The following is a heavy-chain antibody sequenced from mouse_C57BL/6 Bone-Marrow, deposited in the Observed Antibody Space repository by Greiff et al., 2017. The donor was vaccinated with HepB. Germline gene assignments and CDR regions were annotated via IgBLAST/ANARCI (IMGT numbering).Heavy chain of an antibody. D-gene: IGHD1-1*01. Sequence: QVQLQQPGAELVKPGASVKLSCKASGYTFTSYWMHWVKQRPGQGLEWIGMIHPNSGSTNYNEKFKSKATLTVDKPSSTAYMQLSSLTSEDSAVYYCARRNGSSLAWFAYWGQGTLVTVSA. J-gene: IGHJ3*01. V-gene: IGHV1-64*01. CDR1: GYTFTSYW. CDR2: IHPNSGST. CDR3: ARRNGSSLAWFAY.